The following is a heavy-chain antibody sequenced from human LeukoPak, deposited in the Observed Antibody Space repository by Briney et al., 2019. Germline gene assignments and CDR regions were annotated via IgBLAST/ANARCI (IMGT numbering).Heavy chain of an antibody. CDR3: ARAVESGSYPLGWFDP. CDR1: GGSISSGGYY. V-gene: IGHV4-39*07. J-gene: IGHJ5*02. CDR2: INHSGST. D-gene: IGHD1-26*01. Sequence: PSETLSLTCTVSGGSISSGGYYWSWIRQPPGKGLEWIGEINHSGSTNYNPSRKSRVTISVDTSKNQFSLKLSSVTAADTAVYYCARAVESGSYPLGWFDPWGQGTLVTVSS.